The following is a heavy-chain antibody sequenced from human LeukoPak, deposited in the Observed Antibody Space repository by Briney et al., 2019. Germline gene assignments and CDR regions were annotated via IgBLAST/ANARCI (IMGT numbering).Heavy chain of an antibody. J-gene: IGHJ6*03. CDR2: IRYDGSSK. Sequence: GGSLRLSCAASGFTFNSYGVHWVRQAPGKGLEWVAFIRYDGSSKYYVDSVKGRFTISRDNSKNTLYLQMNSLRAEDTAVYFCAKGSGWEASYFYYYMDVWGKGTTVTISS. CDR1: GFTFNSYG. V-gene: IGHV3-30*02. D-gene: IGHD1-26*01. CDR3: AKGSGWEASYFYYYMDV.